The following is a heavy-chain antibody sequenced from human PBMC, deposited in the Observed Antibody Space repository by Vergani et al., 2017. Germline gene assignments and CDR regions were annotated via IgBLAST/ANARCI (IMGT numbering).Heavy chain of an antibody. CDR3: TTAAQEVTRRARDY. D-gene: IGHD2-2*01. CDR2: INSKGNGGTT. CDR1: GFDFNKAW. Sequence: EVQLVESGGGLVKPGGSLRLSCAASGFDFNKAWMSWVRQAPGKGLEWVGRINSKGNGGTTDFAAPVQGRFTISRDDSKNTLYLQMKSLKTEDTGVYYWTTAAQEVTRRARDYWGQGTLVIVSP. V-gene: IGHV3-15*01. J-gene: IGHJ4*02.